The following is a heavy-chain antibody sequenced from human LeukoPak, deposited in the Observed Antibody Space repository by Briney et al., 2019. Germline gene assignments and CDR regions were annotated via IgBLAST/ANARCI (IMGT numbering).Heavy chain of an antibody. V-gene: IGHV4-59*08. D-gene: IGHD3-10*01. J-gene: IGHJ5*02. CDR3: ARGHRSYSWFDP. Sequence: SETLSLTCTVSGGSISSYYWGWIRQPPGKGLEWIGYIYYSGSTNYNPSLKSRVTISVDTSKNQFSLKLSSVTAADTAVYYCARGHRSYSWFDPWGQGTLVTVSS. CDR2: IYYSGST. CDR1: GGSISSYY.